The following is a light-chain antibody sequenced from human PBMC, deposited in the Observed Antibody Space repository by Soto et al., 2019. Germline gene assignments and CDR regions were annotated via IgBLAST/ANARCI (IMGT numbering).Light chain of an antibody. CDR2: GAT. CDR3: QQYNNWPLT. Sequence: ETVMTQSPATLSVSPGERATLSCRAGQSISNNLAWYQQNPGQAPRLLIYGATTRATGIPSRFSGSGSGTEFTLTISSLQAEDFAVYYCQQYNNWPLTFGGGTKGEIK. J-gene: IGKJ4*01. CDR1: QSISNN. V-gene: IGKV3-15*01.